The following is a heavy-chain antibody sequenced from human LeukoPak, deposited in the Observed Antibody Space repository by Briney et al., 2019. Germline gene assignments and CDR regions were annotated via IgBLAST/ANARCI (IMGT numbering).Heavy chain of an antibody. CDR3: ARGQWGISDY. D-gene: IGHD1-26*01. CDR2: IRYDGSNK. J-gene: IGHJ4*02. CDR1: GFTFSSYG. Sequence: GGSLRLSCAASGFTFSSYGMHWVRQAPGKGLEWVAFIRYDGSNKYYADSVKGRFTISRDNAKNTLYLQMNSLRAEDTAVYYCARGQWGISDYWGQGTLVTVSS. V-gene: IGHV3-30*02.